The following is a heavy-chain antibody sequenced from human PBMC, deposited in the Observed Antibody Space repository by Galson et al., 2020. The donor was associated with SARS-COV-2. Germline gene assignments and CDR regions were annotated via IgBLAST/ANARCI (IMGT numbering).Heavy chain of an antibody. CDR2: IFYSGTT. CDR3: ARVPSGVASVGGAFDI. J-gene: IGHJ3*02. V-gene: IGHV4-59*11. D-gene: IGHD1-26*01. CDR1: GGSISSHY. Sequence: SETLSLTCTVSGGSISSHYWSWIRQPPGKGLEWIGYIFYSGTTNYNPSLKSRVTISVDTSKNQFSLKLSSVTAADTAIYYCARVPSGVASVGGAFDIWGQGTVVTVS.